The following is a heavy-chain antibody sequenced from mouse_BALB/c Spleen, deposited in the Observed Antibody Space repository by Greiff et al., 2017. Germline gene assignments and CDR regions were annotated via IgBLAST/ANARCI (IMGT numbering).Heavy chain of an antibody. V-gene: IGHV5-17*02. J-gene: IGHJ2*01. CDR2: ISSGSSTI. CDR1: GFTFSSFG. D-gene: IGHD2-4*01. Sequence: EVKLMESGGGLVQPGGSRKLSCAASGFTFSSFGMHWVRQAPEKGLEWVAYISSGSSTIYYADTVKGRFTISRDNPKNTLFLQMTSLRSEDTAMYYCATSTMITTRTFDYWGQGTTLTVSS. CDR3: ATSTMITTRTFDY.